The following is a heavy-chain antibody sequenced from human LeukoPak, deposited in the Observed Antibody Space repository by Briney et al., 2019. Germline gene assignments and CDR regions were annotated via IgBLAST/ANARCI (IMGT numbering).Heavy chain of an antibody. CDR1: GGTFSSYA. J-gene: IGHJ4*02. Sequence: SSVKVSCKASGGTFSSYAISWVRQAPGQGLEWMGRIIPIFGTANYAQKFQGRVTITTDESTSTAYMELHSLRSEDTAVYYCATATVTTEGLYFDYWGQGTLVTVSS. D-gene: IGHD4-17*01. CDR3: ATATVTTEGLYFDY. CDR2: IIPIFGTA. V-gene: IGHV1-69*05.